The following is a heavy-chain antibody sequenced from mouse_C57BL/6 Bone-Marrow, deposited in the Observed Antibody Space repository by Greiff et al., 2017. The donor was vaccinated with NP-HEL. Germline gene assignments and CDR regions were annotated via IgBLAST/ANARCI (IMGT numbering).Heavy chain of an antibody. CDR3: ALGLYYFDY. D-gene: IGHD4-1*01. Sequence: VQRVESGAELARPGASVKLSCKASCYTFTSYGISWVKQRTGQGLEWIGEIYPRSGNTYYNEKFKGKATLTADKSSSTAYMELRSLTSEDSAVYFCALGLYYFDYWGQGTTLTVSS. J-gene: IGHJ2*01. CDR1: CYTFTSYG. V-gene: IGHV1-81*01. CDR2: IYPRSGNT.